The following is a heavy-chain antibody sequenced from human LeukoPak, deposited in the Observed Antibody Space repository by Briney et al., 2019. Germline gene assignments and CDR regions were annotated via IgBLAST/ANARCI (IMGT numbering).Heavy chain of an antibody. J-gene: IGHJ3*02. V-gene: IGHV6-1*01. Sequence: SQTLSLTCAISGDSVSSNSAAWNWIRQSPSRGLEWLGRTYYRSKWYNDYAVSVKSRITINPDTSKNQFSLQLNSVTPEDTAVYYCARDFTRPQYSSGWYDAFDIWGQGTMVTVSS. CDR2: TYYRSKWYN. CDR1: GDSVSSNSAA. D-gene: IGHD6-19*01. CDR3: ARDFTRPQYSSGWYDAFDI.